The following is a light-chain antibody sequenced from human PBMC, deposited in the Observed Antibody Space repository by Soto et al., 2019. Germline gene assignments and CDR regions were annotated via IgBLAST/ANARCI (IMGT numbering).Light chain of an antibody. Sequence: DIQMTQSPSTLSASVGDRVTITCRASQSISTWLAWYQQKPGKAPKLLIYKASSLEGGVPSRFSGSGSGTKFKITISSLEPDDFATYYCQQYNTDPLTFGGGTTVEIK. CDR1: QSISTW. V-gene: IGKV1-5*03. CDR3: QQYNTDPLT. CDR2: KAS. J-gene: IGKJ4*01.